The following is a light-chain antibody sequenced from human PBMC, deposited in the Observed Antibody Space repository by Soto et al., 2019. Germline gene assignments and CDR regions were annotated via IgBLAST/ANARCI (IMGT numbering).Light chain of an antibody. CDR2: YDS. CDR1: NIGGKS. Sequence: SYELTQPPSVSVAPGKTARITCGGNNIGGKSVHWYQQKPGQAPVLVIYYDSDRPSGIPERFSGSNSGNTATLTISRVEAGDEADYYCQVWDSSSDPRVVFGGGTQLTVL. CDR3: QVWDSSSDPRVV. V-gene: IGLV3-21*04. J-gene: IGLJ2*01.